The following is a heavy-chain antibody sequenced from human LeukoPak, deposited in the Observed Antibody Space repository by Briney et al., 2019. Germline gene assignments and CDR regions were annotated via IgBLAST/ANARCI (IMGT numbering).Heavy chain of an antibody. D-gene: IGHD1-26*01. V-gene: IGHV4-30-4*01. J-gene: IGHJ5*02. Sequence: PSQTLSLTCTVSGGSISSGDYYWSWIRQPPGKGLEWIGYIYYSGSTYYNPSLKSRVTISVDTSKNQFSLKLSSVTAADTAVYYCARQRGGSGSYFNWFDPWGQGTLVTVSS. CDR1: GGSISSGDYY. CDR2: IYYSGST. CDR3: ARQRGGSGSYFNWFDP.